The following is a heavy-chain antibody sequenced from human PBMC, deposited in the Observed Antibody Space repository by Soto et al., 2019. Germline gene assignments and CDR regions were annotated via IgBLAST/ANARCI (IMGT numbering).Heavy chain of an antibody. V-gene: IGHV1-18*01. J-gene: IGHJ6*02. CDR3: ARDGEPYHLLLIYYYSSSVTVV. D-gene: IGHD2-2*01. CDR2: ISAYNGNT. CDR1: GYTFTSYG. Sequence: QVQLVQSGAEVKKPGASVKVSCKASGYTFTSYGISWVRQAPGQGLEWMGWISAYNGNTNYAQKLQGRVTMTTDTSSTSVDMELGSLRSDETDVYYCARDGEPYHLLLIYYYSSSVTVVWGQETTVT.